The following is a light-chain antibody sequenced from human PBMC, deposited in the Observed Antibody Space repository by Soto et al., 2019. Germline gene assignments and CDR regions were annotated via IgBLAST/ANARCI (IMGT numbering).Light chain of an antibody. V-gene: IGLV2-8*01. J-gene: IGLJ3*02. Sequence: QSVLTQPPSASGSPGQSVTISCTGTSSGVGGYNYVSWYQQYPGRAPKLMIYEVTKRPSGVPDRFSGSKSGNTASLTVSGLQAEDEADYYCSSYAASNNFYFVFVGGTKLTVL. CDR2: EVT. CDR1: SSGVGGYNY. CDR3: SSYAASNNFYFV.